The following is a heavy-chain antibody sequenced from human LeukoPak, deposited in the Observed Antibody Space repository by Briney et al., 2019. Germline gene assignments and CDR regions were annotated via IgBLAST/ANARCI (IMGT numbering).Heavy chain of an antibody. CDR2: VSYDGSNA. V-gene: IGHV3-30*03. Sequence: GESLKISCAGSGFTFSSFGIHWVRQAPGRGLEWLAAVSYDGSNARYADSAKGRYIISRDSANSTVHLQMNNVRLDDTAVYYCARPRVPLVHGLQPCDLWGQGTLLSVSS. J-gene: IGHJ4*02. CDR1: GFTFSSFG. D-gene: IGHD3-10*01. CDR3: ARPRVPLVHGLQPCDL.